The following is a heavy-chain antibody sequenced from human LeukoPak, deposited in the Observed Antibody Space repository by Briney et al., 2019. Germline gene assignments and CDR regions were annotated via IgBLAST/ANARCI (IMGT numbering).Heavy chain of an antibody. Sequence: SETLSLTCAVYGGSFSGYYWSWIRQPPGKGLEWIGEINHSGSTNYNPSLKSRVTISVDTSKNQFSLKLSSVTAGDTAVYYCAGGAYCSGGSCYSISWGQGTLVTVSS. V-gene: IGHV4-34*01. CDR2: INHSGST. CDR1: GGSFSGYY. D-gene: IGHD2-15*01. CDR3: AGGAYCSGGSCYSIS. J-gene: IGHJ4*02.